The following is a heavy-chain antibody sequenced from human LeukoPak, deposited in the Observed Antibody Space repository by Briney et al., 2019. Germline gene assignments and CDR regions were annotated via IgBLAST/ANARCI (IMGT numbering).Heavy chain of an antibody. CDR1: GFTFSSYA. V-gene: IGHV3-23*01. CDR2: ISGSGGST. Sequence: GGSLRLSCAASGFTFSSYAMSWVRQAPGKGLEWVSAISGSGGSTYYADSVKGRFTISRGNSKNTLYLQMNSLRAEDTAAYYCAKDRYCSGGSCYPADAFDIWGQGTMVTVSS. D-gene: IGHD2-15*01. J-gene: IGHJ3*02. CDR3: AKDRYCSGGSCYPADAFDI.